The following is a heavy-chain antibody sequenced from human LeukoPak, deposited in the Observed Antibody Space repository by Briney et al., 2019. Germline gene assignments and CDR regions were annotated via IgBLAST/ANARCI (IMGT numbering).Heavy chain of an antibody. CDR1: GFTFSTYG. D-gene: IGHD5-18*01. CDR2: IRYDGNNI. V-gene: IGHV3-30*02. CDR3: AKDGRPSAPGGYQIDY. Sequence: QPGGSLRLYCAGYGFTFSTYGMHWVRQAPGKGLMGVAFIRYDGNNIYYTDSVKGRFTISRDTSKNTMYLQMNSLRGEDTAAYYCAKDGRPSAPGGYQIDYWGQGTLVTVSS. J-gene: IGHJ4*02.